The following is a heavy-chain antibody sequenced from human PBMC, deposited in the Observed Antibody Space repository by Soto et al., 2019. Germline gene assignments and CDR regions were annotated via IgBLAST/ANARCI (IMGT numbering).Heavy chain of an antibody. CDR2: IIPIFGTA. D-gene: IGHD2-15*01. V-gene: IGHV1-69*13. Sequence: SVKVSCKASGGTFSSYAISWVRQAPGQGLEWMGGIIPIFGTANYAQKFQGRVTITADESTSTAYMELSSLRSEDTAVYYCARGYCSGGSCPHPRFDPWGQGTLVTVSS. CDR3: ARGYCSGGSCPHPRFDP. CDR1: GGTFSSYA. J-gene: IGHJ5*02.